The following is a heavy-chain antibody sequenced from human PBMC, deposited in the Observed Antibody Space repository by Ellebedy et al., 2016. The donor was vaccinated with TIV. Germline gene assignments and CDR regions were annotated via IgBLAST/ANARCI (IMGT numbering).Heavy chain of an antibody. Sequence: GESLKISCAASGFTFSTFAMSWVRPAPGKELEWVSTITGTGGGYNTYYADSVRGRFTISRDDSKNTLYLQMNSLRAEDTAVYYCAKDDDVSVRIRFDPWGQGTLVTVSS. CDR2: ITGTGGGYNT. V-gene: IGHV3-23*01. J-gene: IGHJ5*02. CDR3: AKDDDVSVRIRFDP. CDR1: GFTFSTFA. D-gene: IGHD3-16*01.